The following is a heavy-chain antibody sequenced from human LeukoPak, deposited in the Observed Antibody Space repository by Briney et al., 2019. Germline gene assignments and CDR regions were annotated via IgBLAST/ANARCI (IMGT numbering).Heavy chain of an antibody. D-gene: IGHD3-9*01. J-gene: IGHJ6*04. CDR3: ATHRKVYDILTGYQGDYGMDV. CDR1: GGSVSSGSYY. Sequence: SEALSLTCTVSGGSVSSGSYYWSWIRQPPGKGLEWIGYIYYSGSTNYNPSLKSRVTISVDTSKNQFSLKLSSVTAADTAVYYRATHRKVYDILTGYQGDYGMDVWGKGTTVTVSS. CDR2: IYYSGST. V-gene: IGHV4-61*01.